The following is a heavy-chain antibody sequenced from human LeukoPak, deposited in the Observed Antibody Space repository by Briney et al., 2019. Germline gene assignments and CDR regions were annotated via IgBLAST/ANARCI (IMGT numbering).Heavy chain of an antibody. V-gene: IGHV3-7*02. CDR3: AIWGADQNY. CDR2: INPDGGEE. D-gene: IGHD3-16*01. J-gene: IGHJ4*02. Sequence: GGSLRLSCAVSGLTLSNYWMNWVRQAPGKGLEWVANINPDGGEERYVDTVKGRFVISRDNAKNSLYLQMNSLRAEDTAVYYCAIWGADQNYWGQGTLVTVSS. CDR1: GLTLSNYW.